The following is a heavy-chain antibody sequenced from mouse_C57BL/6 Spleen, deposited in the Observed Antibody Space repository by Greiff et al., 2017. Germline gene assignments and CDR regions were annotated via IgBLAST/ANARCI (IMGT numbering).Heavy chain of an antibody. CDR2: INPSNGGT. V-gene: IGHV1-53*01. D-gene: IGHD2-1*01. J-gene: IGHJ4*01. Sequence: VKLVESGTELVKPGASVKLSCKASGYTFTSYWMHWVKQRPGQGLEWIGNINPSNGGTNYNEKFKSKATLTVDKSSSTAYMQLSSLTSEDSAVYYCARWGNYDAMDYWGQGTSVTVSS. CDR1: GYTFTSYW. CDR3: ARWGNYDAMDY.